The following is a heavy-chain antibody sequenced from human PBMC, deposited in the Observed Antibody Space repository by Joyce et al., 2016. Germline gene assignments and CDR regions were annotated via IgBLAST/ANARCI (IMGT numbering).Heavy chain of an antibody. D-gene: IGHD3-10*01. J-gene: IGHJ5*02. CDR2: ISSRSRYI. Sequence: EVQLVVSGGGLVKRGGYLSLSCAASGFSFNSYDMNLVRQAPVKGLEWVAFISSRSRYIYYADSVKGRCTISRDNAKNSRLLQMNSLRAEDTAVYYCASAAVRGVMVGWFDPWGQGTLVTVSS. CDR3: ASAAVRGVMVGWFDP. V-gene: IGHV3-21*06. CDR1: GFSFNSYD.